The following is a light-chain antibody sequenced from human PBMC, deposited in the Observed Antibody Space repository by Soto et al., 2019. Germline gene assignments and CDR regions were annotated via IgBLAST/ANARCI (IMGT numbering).Light chain of an antibody. CDR1: QTIFNSY. CDR3: QHYGSSYT. CDR2: GAS. Sequence: ENVLTQSPGTLSLSPGDTATLSCRASQTIFNSYLAWYQQKPGQAPRLLIYGASSRATGIPDRFSGSGFATDFTLTIARLEAEDFAVYYCQHYGSSYTFGQGTKLEMK. V-gene: IGKV3-20*01. J-gene: IGKJ2*01.